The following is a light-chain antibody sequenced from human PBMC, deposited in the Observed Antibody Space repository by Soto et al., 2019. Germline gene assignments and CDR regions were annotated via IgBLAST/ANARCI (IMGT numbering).Light chain of an antibody. J-gene: IGLJ2*01. CDR1: SSDIGGYKD. CDR3: SSYAGSNNVI. CDR2: EVS. V-gene: IGLV2-8*01. Sequence: QSALTQPPSASGSPGQSVTISCTGTSSDIGGYKDVSWYQQHPGKAPKLMIYEVSKRPSGVPDRFSGSKSGNTASLTVSGLQAEYEADYYCSSYAGSNNVIFGGGTKLTVL.